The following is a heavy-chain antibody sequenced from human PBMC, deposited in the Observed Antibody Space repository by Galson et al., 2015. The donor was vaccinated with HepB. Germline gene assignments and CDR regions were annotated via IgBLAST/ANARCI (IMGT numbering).Heavy chain of an antibody. V-gene: IGHV1-18*01. Sequence: SVKVSCKASGYTFTSYGISWVRQAPGQGLEWMGWISAYNGNTNYAQKLQGRVTMTTDTSTSTAYMELRSLRSDDTAVYYCARDPKPSGGYYGSGSYYKLRDYYGMDVWGQGTTVTVSS. J-gene: IGHJ6*02. CDR3: ARDPKPSGGYYGSGSYYKLRDYYGMDV. CDR1: GYTFTSYG. CDR2: ISAYNGNT. D-gene: IGHD3-10*01.